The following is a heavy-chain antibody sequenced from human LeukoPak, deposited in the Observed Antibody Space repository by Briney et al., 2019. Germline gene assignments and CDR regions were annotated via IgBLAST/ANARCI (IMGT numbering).Heavy chain of an antibody. J-gene: IGHJ5*02. CDR2: IYYSGST. Sequence: PSETLSLTCTVSGGSISSYYWSWVRQPPGKGLEWIGYIYYSGSTNYNPSLKSRVTISVDTSKNQFSLKLSSVTAADTAVYYCARFTGFWSGYPTYNWFDPWGQGTLVTVSS. D-gene: IGHD3-3*01. CDR3: ARFTGFWSGYPTYNWFDP. V-gene: IGHV4-59*01. CDR1: GGSISSYY.